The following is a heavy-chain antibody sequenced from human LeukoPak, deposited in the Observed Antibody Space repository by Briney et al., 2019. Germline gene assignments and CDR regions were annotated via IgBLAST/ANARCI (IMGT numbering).Heavy chain of an antibody. V-gene: IGHV3-23*01. D-gene: IGHD1-1*01. Sequence: GGSLRLSCEASGFTFGTYAMAWVRQGPGKGLEWVSVISGDGDLTYYTNSVKGRFTISRDNSKNTLYLQMNSLRADDTALYYCAKATTRGGTSNYYYYGMDVWGHGTTVTVSS. J-gene: IGHJ6*02. CDR2: ISGDGDLT. CDR1: GFTFGTYA. CDR3: AKATTRGGTSNYYYYGMDV.